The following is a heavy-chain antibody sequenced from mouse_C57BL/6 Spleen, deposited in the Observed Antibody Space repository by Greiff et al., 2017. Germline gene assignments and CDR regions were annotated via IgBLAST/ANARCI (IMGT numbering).Heavy chain of an antibody. CDR1: GYTFPSYW. D-gene: IGHD1-1*01. CDR2: INPSNGGT. V-gene: IGHV1-53*01. CDR3: ARLDTTVVASDY. J-gene: IGHJ2*01. Sequence: VKLQQSGTELVKPGASVKLSCKASGYTFPSYWMHWVKQRPGQGLEWIGNINPSNGGTNYNEKFKSKATLTVDKSSSTAYMQLSSLTSEDSAVYYCARLDTTVVASDYWGQGTTRTVSS.